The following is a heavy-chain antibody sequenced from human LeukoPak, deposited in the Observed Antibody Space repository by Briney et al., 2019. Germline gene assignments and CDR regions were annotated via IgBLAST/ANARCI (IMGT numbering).Heavy chain of an antibody. J-gene: IGHJ4*02. CDR1: GFTFSSYS. CDR3: AGSSGNYCESDY. D-gene: IGHD1-26*01. V-gene: IGHV3-21*01. CDR2: ISTSSSYI. Sequence: GGSLRLSCAASGFTFSSYSMNWVRQAPGKGLEWVSSISTSSSYIHYADSVKGRFTISRDNAKNSLFLQMNSLRAEDTAVYYCAGSSGNYCESDYWGRGTLVTVSS.